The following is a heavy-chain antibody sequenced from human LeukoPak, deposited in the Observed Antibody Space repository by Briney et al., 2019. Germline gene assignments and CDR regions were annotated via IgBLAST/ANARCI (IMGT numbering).Heavy chain of an antibody. CDR1: GFNFGNYW. D-gene: IGHD5-12*01. Sequence: GGSLRVSCVASGFNFGNYWMSWVRQAPGNGLEFVGNIEDDGSEQNYVDSVKGRFTISRDNVKNSLYLQMNSLRVEDTAVYYCARDIIRGQSDFDYWGQGILVTVSS. CDR3: ARDIIRGQSDFDY. CDR2: IEDDGSEQ. V-gene: IGHV3-7*01. J-gene: IGHJ4*02.